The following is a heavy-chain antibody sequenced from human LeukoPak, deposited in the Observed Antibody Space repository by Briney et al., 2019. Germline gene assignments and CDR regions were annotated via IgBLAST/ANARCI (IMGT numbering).Heavy chain of an antibody. D-gene: IGHD3-3*01. CDR1: GDSISGYY. Sequence: SETLSLTCTVSGDSISGYYYNWIRQPPGKGLEWIGFIHSSGTTEYIPSLRGRVTLSVATSKNQLSLKLTSVTAADTAVYYCARLTATPDGSYHYHYIHVWGKGTTVTVSS. V-gene: IGHV4-4*09. CDR2: IHSSGTT. J-gene: IGHJ6*03. CDR3: ARLTATPDGSYHYHYIHV.